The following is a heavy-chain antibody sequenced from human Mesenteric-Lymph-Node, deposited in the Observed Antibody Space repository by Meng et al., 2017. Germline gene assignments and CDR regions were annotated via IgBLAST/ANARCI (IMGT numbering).Heavy chain of an antibody. CDR3: ARVGQWLPIDY. V-gene: IGHV4-4*02. Sequence: QVPLEEAGPGVVKPSGTLPPTCDVSGGFSSSSDWWSWVRQPPGKGLEWIGEIYHSGSTNYNPSLKSRVTISVDKSKNQFSLNLSSVTAADTAVYYCARVGQWLPIDYWGQGTLVTVSS. D-gene: IGHD6-19*01. CDR1: GGFSSSSDW. CDR2: IYHSGST. J-gene: IGHJ4*02.